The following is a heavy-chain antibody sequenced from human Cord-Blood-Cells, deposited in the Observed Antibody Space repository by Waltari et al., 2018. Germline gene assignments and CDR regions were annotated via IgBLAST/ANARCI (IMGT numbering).Heavy chain of an antibody. V-gene: IGHV4-34*01. CDR1: GGSFSGYY. CDR2: INHRGST. J-gene: IGHJ5*02. D-gene: IGHD6-13*01. Sequence: QVQLQQWGAGLLKPSETLSLTRAVHGGSFSGYYWSWIRQPPGKGLEWIGDINHRGSTNYNPSLKRRVTISVDTSKNQFSLKLSSVTAADTAVYYCAGSGYSSSWYDTWGQGTLVTVSS. CDR3: AGSGYSSSWYDT.